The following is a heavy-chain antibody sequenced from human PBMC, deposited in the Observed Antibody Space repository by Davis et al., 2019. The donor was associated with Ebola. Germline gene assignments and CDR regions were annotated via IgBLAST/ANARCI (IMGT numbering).Heavy chain of an antibody. CDR1: GYTFTSYD. CDR2: MNPNSGNT. V-gene: IGHV1-8*01. CDR3: ARTVGDIYYYGMDV. D-gene: IGHD3-16*01. Sequence: ASVKVSCKASGYTFTSYDINWVRQATGQGLEWMGWMNPNSGNTGYAQKFQGRVTMTRNTSISTAYMELSSLRSEDTAVYYCARTVGDIYYYGMDVWGQGTTVTVSS. J-gene: IGHJ6*02.